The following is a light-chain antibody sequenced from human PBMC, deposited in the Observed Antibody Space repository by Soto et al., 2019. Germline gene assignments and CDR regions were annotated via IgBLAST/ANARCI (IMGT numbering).Light chain of an antibody. CDR1: SSDVGGYNY. Sequence: QSALTQSASVSGSPGQSITISCTGTSSDVGGYNYVSWYQQYPGKAPKLIIYDVSNRPSGVSTRFSGSKSGNTASLTISGLQAEDEADYSCSSYTSTNSGVFGGGTKLTVL. J-gene: IGLJ3*02. V-gene: IGLV2-14*01. CDR2: DVS. CDR3: SSYTSTNSGV.